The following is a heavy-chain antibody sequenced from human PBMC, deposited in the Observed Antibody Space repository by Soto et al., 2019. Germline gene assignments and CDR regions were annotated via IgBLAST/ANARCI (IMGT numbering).Heavy chain of an antibody. J-gene: IGHJ4*02. CDR3: ASAYSSSSAQWLVINFDY. D-gene: IGHD6-6*01. Sequence: GGSLRLSCAASGFTFSSYAMHWVRQAPGKGLEWVAVISYDGSNKYYADSVKGRFTISRDNSKNTLYLQMNSLRAEDTAVYYCASAYSSSSAQWLVINFDYWGQGTLVTVSS. V-gene: IGHV3-30-3*01. CDR2: ISYDGSNK. CDR1: GFTFSSYA.